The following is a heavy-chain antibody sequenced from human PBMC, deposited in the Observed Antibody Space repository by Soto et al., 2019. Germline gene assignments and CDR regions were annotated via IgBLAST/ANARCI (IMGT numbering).Heavy chain of an antibody. CDR2: IYYSGST. Sequence: SETLSLTCTVSGGSISIYYWSWIRQPPGKGLEWIGYIYYSGSTNYNPSLKSRVTISVDTSKNQFSLKLSSVTAADTAVYYCARGGNRYYFDYWGQGTLVTVSS. J-gene: IGHJ4*02. V-gene: IGHV4-59*01. CDR1: GGSISIYY. D-gene: IGHD3-16*01. CDR3: ARGGNRYYFDY.